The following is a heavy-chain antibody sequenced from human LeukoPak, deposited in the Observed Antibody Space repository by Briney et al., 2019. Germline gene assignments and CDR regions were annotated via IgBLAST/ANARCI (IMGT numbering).Heavy chain of an antibody. CDR3: AREWGSGWPVDY. J-gene: IGHJ4*02. V-gene: IGHV3-53*01. D-gene: IGHD6-19*01. Sequence: GGSLRLSCTASGFTVSSNYMSWVRQAPGKGLEWVSVIYSGGSTYYADSVKGRFTISRDNSKNTLYLQMNSLRAEDTAVYYCAREWGSGWPVDYWGQGTLVTVSS. CDR2: IYSGGST. CDR1: GFTVSSNY.